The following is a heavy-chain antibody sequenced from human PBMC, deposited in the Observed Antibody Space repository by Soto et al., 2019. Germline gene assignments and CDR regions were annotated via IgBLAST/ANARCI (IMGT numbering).Heavy chain of an antibody. V-gene: IGHV1-46*01. D-gene: IGHD5-18*01. CDR1: GYTFTSYY. CDR3: ARVHDTAYYYYGMDV. J-gene: IGHJ6*02. Sequence: GASVKVSCKASGYTFTSYYMHWVRQAPGQGLEWMGIINPSGGSTSYAQKFQGRVTMTRDTSTSTVYMELSSLRSEDTAVYYCARVHDTAYYYYGMDVWGQGTTVTVSS. CDR2: INPSGGST.